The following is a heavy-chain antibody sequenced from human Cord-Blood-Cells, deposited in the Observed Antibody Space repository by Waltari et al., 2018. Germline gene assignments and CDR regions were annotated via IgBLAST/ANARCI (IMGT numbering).Heavy chain of an antibody. CDR3: ARGNVLRFLEWLLPLDY. Sequence: QLQLQESGPGLVKPSETLSLTCTVSGGSISSSSYYWGWIRQPPGKGREWIGSSYYSGNTYYNPSLKSRVTRSVDTSKNQFSLKLSSVTAADTAVYYCARGNVLRFLEWLLPLDYWGQGTLVTVSS. J-gene: IGHJ4*02. D-gene: IGHD3-3*01. V-gene: IGHV4-39*01. CDR2: SYYSGNT. CDR1: GGSISSSSYY.